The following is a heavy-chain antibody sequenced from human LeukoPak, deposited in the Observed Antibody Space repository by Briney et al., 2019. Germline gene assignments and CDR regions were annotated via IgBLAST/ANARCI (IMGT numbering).Heavy chain of an antibody. V-gene: IGHV3-48*02. CDR3: ARGRGLTLSYHYFDY. CDR1: GFTFSPLG. J-gene: IGHJ4*02. Sequence: GGSLRLSCAASGFTFSPLGMNWVRQAPGRGLEWVSYISSGSSTTYYADSVKGRFTISRDNAKNSLYLQVNSLRDEDTAVYYCARGRGLTLSYHYFDYWGQGTLVTVSS. CDR2: ISSGSSTT. D-gene: IGHD3-10*01.